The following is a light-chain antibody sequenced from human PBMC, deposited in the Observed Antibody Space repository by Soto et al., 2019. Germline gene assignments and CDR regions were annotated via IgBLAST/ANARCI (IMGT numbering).Light chain of an antibody. CDR3: SSYAGSNFWV. Sequence: QSALTQPPSASGSPGQSVTISCTGTGSDVGGYNYVSWYQQHLGKAPKLIIYEVSQRPSGVPDRFSGSKSGNTASLTVSGLQAEDEADYYCSSYAGSNFWVFGGGTKLTVL. V-gene: IGLV2-8*01. CDR1: GSDVGGYNY. J-gene: IGLJ3*02. CDR2: EVS.